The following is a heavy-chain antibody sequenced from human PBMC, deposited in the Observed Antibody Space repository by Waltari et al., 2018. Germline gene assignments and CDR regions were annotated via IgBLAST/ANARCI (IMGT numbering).Heavy chain of an antibody. CDR1: GYTFTAYH. Sequence: QVQLVQSGAAVKKPGASVKVSCRASGYTFTAYHMHWVRQAPGQGREWMGGINPNTGGTTYAQKFGGRVTMTRDTAISTAYMELHSLTTEDTAVYFCASNRDMLTWGQGTMVIVSS. CDR2: INPNTGGT. CDR3: ASNRDMLT. V-gene: IGHV1-2*02. J-gene: IGHJ3*01. D-gene: IGHD3-16*01.